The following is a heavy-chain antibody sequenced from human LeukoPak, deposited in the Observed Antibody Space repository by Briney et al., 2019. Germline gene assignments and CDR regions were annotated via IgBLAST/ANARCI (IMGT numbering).Heavy chain of an antibody. V-gene: IGHV3-30*18. CDR3: AKGVGWFDP. J-gene: IGHJ5*02. Sequence: PGGSLRLSCAASGFTFSSYCMHWVRQAPGKGLEWVAVISYDGSNKYYADSVKGRFTISRDNSKNTLYLQMNSLRAEDTAVYYCAKGVGWFDPWGQGTLVTVSS. CDR2: ISYDGSNK. CDR1: GFTFSSYC.